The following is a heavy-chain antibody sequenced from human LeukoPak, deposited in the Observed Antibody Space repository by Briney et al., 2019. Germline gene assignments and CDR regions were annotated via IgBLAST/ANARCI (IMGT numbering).Heavy chain of an antibody. D-gene: IGHD3-22*01. Sequence: GGSLRLSCAASGFTFSNAWMSWVRQAPGKGRGWVGRIKSKTDGGATDYAAPVKGRFTISRDDSKNTLYLQMNSLKTEDTAVYYCLSGSGYYYYYYGMDVWGQGTTVTVSS. J-gene: IGHJ6*02. V-gene: IGHV3-15*01. CDR1: GFTFSNAW. CDR3: LSGSGYYYYYYGMDV. CDR2: IKSKTDGGAT.